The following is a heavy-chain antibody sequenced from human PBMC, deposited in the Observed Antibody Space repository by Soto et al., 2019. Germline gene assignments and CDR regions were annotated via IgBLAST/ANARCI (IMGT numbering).Heavy chain of an antibody. CDR1: LDSFSSTDYY. D-gene: IGHD3-3*01. V-gene: IGHV4-39*01. Sequence: SETLSLTCTVSLDSFSSTDYYWGWIRQPPGKGLEWIGSIYHSGSTFYNPSLQSRDTMPVDTSVKHLSLRLKSVAAAGTGRYYCARLRVGIFGPSDFWGQGTLVTVSS. CDR2: IYHSGST. J-gene: IGHJ4*02. CDR3: ARLRVGIFGPSDF.